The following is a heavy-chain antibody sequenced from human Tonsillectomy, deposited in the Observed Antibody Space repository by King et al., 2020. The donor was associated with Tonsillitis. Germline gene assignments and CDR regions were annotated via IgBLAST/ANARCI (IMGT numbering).Heavy chain of an antibody. V-gene: IGHV3-30*18. D-gene: IGHD1-26*01. Sequence: VQLVESGGGVVQPGRSLRLSCAASGFTFSSYGMHWVRQAPGKGLEWGAVISYDGSNKYYADSVKGRFTISRDNSKNTLYLQMNSLRAEDTAVYYCAKVGTTFGIGGYWGQGTLVTVSS. CDR2: ISYDGSNK. CDR3: AKVGTTFGIGGY. CDR1: GFTFSSYG. J-gene: IGHJ4*02.